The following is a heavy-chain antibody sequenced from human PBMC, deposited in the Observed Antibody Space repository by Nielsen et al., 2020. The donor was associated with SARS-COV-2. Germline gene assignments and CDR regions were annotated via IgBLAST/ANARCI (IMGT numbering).Heavy chain of an antibody. CDR1: GGSFSGYY. J-gene: IGHJ4*02. CDR2: INHSGST. D-gene: IGHD6-19*01. Sequence: SETLSLTCAVYGGSFSGYYWSWIRQPPGKGLEWIGEINHSGSTNYNPSLKSRVTISVDTSKNQFSLKLSSVTAADTAVYYCARRYGSGWYYFDYWGQGTLVTVSS. V-gene: IGHV4-34*01. CDR3: ARRYGSGWYYFDY.